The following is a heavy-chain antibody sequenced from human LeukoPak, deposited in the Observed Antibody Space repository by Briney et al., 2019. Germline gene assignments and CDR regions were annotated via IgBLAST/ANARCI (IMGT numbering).Heavy chain of an antibody. Sequence: SETLSLTCTVSGGSISSSSYYWGWIRQPPGKGLGWIGSIYYSGSTYYNPSLKSRVTISVDTPKNQFSLKLSSVTAADTAVYYCARQNYYDSSGYFYWGQGTLVTVSS. CDR2: IYYSGST. CDR3: ARQNYYDSSGYFY. D-gene: IGHD3-22*01. V-gene: IGHV4-39*01. J-gene: IGHJ4*02. CDR1: GGSISSSSYY.